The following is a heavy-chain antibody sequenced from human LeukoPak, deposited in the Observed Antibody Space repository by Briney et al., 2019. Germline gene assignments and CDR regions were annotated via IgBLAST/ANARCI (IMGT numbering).Heavy chain of an antibody. CDR1: GGSISSSSYY. J-gene: IGHJ4*02. CDR3: ARQDYDSSGYYSLNYFDY. Sequence: KPSETLSLTCTASGGSISSSSYYWGWIRQPPGKGLEWIGSIYYSGSTYYNPSLKSRVTISVDTSKNQFSLQLSSVTAADTAVYYCARQDYDSSGYYSLNYFDYWGQGTLVTVSS. CDR2: IYYSGST. D-gene: IGHD3-22*01. V-gene: IGHV4-39*01.